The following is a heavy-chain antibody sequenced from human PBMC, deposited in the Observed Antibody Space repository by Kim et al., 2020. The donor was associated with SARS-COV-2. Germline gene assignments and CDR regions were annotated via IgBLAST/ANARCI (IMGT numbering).Heavy chain of an antibody. CDR3: ARDLSDELYYYYGMDV. Sequence: SGKGRFTISRDNAKNSLYLQMNSLRAEDTAVYYCARDLSDELYYYYGMDVWGQGTTVTVSS. V-gene: IGHV3-21*01. J-gene: IGHJ6*02.